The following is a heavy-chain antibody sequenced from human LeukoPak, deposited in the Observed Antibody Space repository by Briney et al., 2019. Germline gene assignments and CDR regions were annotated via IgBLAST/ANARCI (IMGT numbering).Heavy chain of an antibody. CDR3: ARSGDLYSSSWYLAAFDI. J-gene: IGHJ3*02. V-gene: IGHV3-30-3*01. CDR1: RFTFSSYA. D-gene: IGHD6-13*01. Sequence: GGSLRLSCAASRFTFSSYAMHWVRQAPGKGLEWVAVISYDGSNKYYADSVKGRFTISRDNSKNTLYLQMNSLRAEDTAVYYCARSGDLYSSSWYLAAFDIWGQGTMVTVSS. CDR2: ISYDGSNK.